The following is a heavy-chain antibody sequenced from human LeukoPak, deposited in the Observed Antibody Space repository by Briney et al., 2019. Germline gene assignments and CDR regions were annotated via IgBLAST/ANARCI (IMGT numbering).Heavy chain of an antibody. V-gene: IGHV3-69-1*01. CDR2: IRDSGTT. Sequence: PGGSLRLSCAASGFTFSTYPMNWVRQAPGKGLEWISHIRDSGTTDYADSMKGRFTISRDNAKNSLYLQLSSLRAEDTAVYYCARDHDFAFDNWGQGTLVTVSS. CDR3: ARDHDFAFDN. D-gene: IGHD2-21*02. CDR1: GFTFSTYP. J-gene: IGHJ4*02.